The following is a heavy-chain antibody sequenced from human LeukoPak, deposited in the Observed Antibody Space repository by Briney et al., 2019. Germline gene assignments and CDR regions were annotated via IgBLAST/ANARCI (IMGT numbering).Heavy chain of an antibody. Sequence: PSETLSLTCTVSGGSISSYYWNWIRQPPGKGLEWIGFIYYSGSTNYNPSLKSRVTMSVDTSKNQFSLKVNSVTAADTAVYYCAGNSWEAGMEVWGQGTTVTVSS. CDR2: IYYSGST. CDR3: AGNSWEAGMEV. CDR1: GGSISSYY. V-gene: IGHV4-59*01. D-gene: IGHD1-26*01. J-gene: IGHJ6*02.